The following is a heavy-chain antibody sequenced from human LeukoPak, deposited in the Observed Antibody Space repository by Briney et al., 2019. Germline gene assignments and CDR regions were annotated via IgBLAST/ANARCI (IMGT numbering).Heavy chain of an antibody. CDR1: GFTFSSYA. D-gene: IGHD3-10*01. V-gene: IGHV3-15*01. CDR2: IKSKTEVGTT. J-gene: IGHJ4*02. CDR3: TTDPETYYYGSGTRGDY. Sequence: PGGSLRLSCAASGFTFSSYAMSWVRQAPGKGLEWVGRIKSKTEVGTTDYAAPVKGRFTISRDDSKNTLYLQMNSLKTEDTAVYYCTTDPETYYYGSGTRGDYWGQGTLVTVSS.